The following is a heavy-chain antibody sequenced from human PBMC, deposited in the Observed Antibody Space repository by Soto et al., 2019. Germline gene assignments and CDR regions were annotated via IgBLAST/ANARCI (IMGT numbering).Heavy chain of an antibody. Sequence: GGSLRLSCAASGFTFSSYGMHWVRQAPGKGLEWVAVIWYDGSNKYYADSVKGRFTISRDNSKNTLYLQMNSLRAEDTAVYYCVRDKGSSSWTIVGAFDIWGQGTMVTVSS. J-gene: IGHJ3*02. CDR1: GFTFSSYG. V-gene: IGHV3-33*01. CDR3: VRDKGSSSWTIVGAFDI. CDR2: IWYDGSNK. D-gene: IGHD6-13*01.